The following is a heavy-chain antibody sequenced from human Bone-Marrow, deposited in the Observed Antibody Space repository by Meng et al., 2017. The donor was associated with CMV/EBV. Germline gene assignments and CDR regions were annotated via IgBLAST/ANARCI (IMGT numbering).Heavy chain of an antibody. Sequence: YNCTWLRQARGQRLEWLSYIDDTSNIKHNADTVTGRCTITRDTAKTYLQLQMNSLSVNDAAIYLYAREREVGFYTNYWVWFDPWGQGTLVTVSS. CDR1: YN. J-gene: IGHJ5*02. CDR2: IDDTSNIK. D-gene: IGHD3-22*01. V-gene: IGHV3-11*05. CDR3: AREREVGFYTNYWVWFDP.